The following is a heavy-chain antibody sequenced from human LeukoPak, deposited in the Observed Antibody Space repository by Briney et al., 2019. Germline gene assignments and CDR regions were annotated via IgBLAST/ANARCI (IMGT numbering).Heavy chain of an antibody. CDR2: IGKTSRDM. V-gene: IGHV3-21*01. J-gene: IGHJ4*02. Sequence: GGSLRLSCAASGFSFSTSTMNWVRQAPGKGLEWISSIGKTSRDMYYADSVRGRFTISGDNAKNSLFLLMNSLRVEDTSVYYCVRGDNRDYWGQGTLVTVSS. CDR3: VRGDNRDY. CDR1: GFSFSTST. D-gene: IGHD1-14*01.